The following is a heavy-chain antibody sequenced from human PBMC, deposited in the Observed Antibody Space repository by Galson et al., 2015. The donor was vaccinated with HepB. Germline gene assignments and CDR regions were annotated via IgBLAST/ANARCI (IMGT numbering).Heavy chain of an antibody. V-gene: IGHV1-18*04. D-gene: IGHD4-11*01. Sequence: SVKVSCKASGYTFTSYGISWVRQAPGQGLEWMGWISTYNGNTSYAQKLQGRVTMTTDTSTTTAYMELRTLRSDDTAVYYCARVYTPYYYGLDVWGQGTTVTVSS. CDR1: GYTFTSYG. CDR2: ISTYNGNT. CDR3: ARVYTPYYYGLDV. J-gene: IGHJ6*02.